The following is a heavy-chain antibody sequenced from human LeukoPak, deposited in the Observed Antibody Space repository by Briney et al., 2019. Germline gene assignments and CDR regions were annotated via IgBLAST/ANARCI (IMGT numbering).Heavy chain of an antibody. CDR2: ISTSGSTI. CDR1: GFTFSTYE. V-gene: IGHV3-48*03. J-gene: IGHJ4*02. CDR3: ARSPEYYFDY. D-gene: IGHD1-14*01. Sequence: GGSLRLSCAASGFTFSTYEMNWVRQAPGKGLEWVSYISTSGSTIYYADSVKGRFTISRDNAENSLYLQMNSLRAEDTAVYYCARSPEYYFDYWGQGTLVTVSS.